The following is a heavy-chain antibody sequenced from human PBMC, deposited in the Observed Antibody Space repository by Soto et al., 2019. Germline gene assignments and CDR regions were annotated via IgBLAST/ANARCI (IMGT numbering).Heavy chain of an antibody. V-gene: IGHV4-59*01. CDR1: GGSISRYY. J-gene: IGHJ5*02. CDR2: IYYSGST. D-gene: IGHD3-3*01. Sequence: ASETLSLTCTVSGGSISRYYWSWIRQPPGKGLEWIGYIYYSGSTNYNPSLKSRVTISVDTSKNQFSLKLSSVTAADTAVYYCARGHYDFWSGYELGNWFDPWGQGTLVTVSS. CDR3: ARGHYDFWSGYELGNWFDP.